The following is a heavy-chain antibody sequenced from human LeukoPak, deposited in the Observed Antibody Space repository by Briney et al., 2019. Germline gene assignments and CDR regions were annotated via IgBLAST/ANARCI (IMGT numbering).Heavy chain of an antibody. CDR1: GGTFSSYA. CDR2: IIPIFGTA. V-gene: IGHV1-69*06. CDR3: ARGPPIRGYRYGYDTGYYYSYSMDV. D-gene: IGHD5-18*01. Sequence: SVKVSCKASGGTFSSYAISWVRQAPGQGLEWMGGIIPIFGTANYAQKFQGRVTITADKSTSTAYMELSSLRSEDTAVYYCARGPPIRGYRYGYDTGYYYSYSMDVWGKGTTVTISS. J-gene: IGHJ6*03.